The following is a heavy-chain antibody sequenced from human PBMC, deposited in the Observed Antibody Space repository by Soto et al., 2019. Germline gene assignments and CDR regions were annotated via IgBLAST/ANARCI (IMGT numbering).Heavy chain of an antibody. J-gene: IGHJ6*03. D-gene: IGHD2-2*01. CDR1: GYTFTSYG. CDR2: ISAYNGNT. V-gene: IGHV1-18*01. CDR3: ARGDVVVPAAMSYYYYYYMDV. Sequence: ASVKVSCKASGYTFTSYGISWVRQAPGQGLEWIGWISAYNGNTNYAQKLQGRVTMTTDTSTSTAYMELRSLRSDDTAVYYCARGDVVVPAAMSYYYYYYMDVWGKGTTVTVSS.